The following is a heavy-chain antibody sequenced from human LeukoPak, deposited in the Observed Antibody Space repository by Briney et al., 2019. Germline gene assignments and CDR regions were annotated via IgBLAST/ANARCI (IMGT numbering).Heavy chain of an antibody. J-gene: IGHJ4*02. V-gene: IGHV3-30*04. D-gene: IGHD3-22*01. CDR3: AKDRPMYYYDSSGYYDY. CDR2: ISHDGSNK. Sequence: GRSLRLSCAASGFTFSSYAMHWVRQAPGKGLEWVAVISHDGSNKYYADSVKGRFTISRDNSKNTLYLQMNSLRAEDTAVYYCAKDRPMYYYDSSGYYDYWGQGTLVTVSS. CDR1: GFTFSSYA.